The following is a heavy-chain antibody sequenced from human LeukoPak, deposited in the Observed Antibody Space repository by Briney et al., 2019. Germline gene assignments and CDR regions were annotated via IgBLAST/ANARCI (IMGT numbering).Heavy chain of an antibody. CDR1: GFTFSSYE. V-gene: IGHV3-48*03. D-gene: IGHD3-9*01. Sequence: GGSLRLSCAASGFTFSSYEMNWVRQAPGKGLEWASYISSSGSTIYYADSVKGRFTISRDNAKNSLYLQMNSLRAEDTAVYYCARDTYFDWSAENNFDYWGQGTLVTVSS. J-gene: IGHJ4*02. CDR2: ISSSGSTI. CDR3: ARDTYFDWSAENNFDY.